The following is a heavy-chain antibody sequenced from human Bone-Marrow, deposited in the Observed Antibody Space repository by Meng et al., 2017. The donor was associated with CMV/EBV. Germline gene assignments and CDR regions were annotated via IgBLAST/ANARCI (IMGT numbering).Heavy chain of an antibody. J-gene: IGHJ4*02. Sequence: GESLKISCAASGFTFSSYWMTWVRQAPGKGLEWVANIKQDGSEKYYVDSVKGRFTISRDNAKNSLYLQMNSLRAEDTAVYYCARWRGSTSLDYWGQGTLGTFSS. V-gene: IGHV3-7*01. CDR3: ARWRGSTSLDY. CDR1: GFTFSSYW. D-gene: IGHD2-2*01. CDR2: IKQDGSEK.